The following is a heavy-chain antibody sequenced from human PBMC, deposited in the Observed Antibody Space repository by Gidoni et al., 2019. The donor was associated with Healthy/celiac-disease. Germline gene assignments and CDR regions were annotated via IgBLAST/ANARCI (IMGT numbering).Heavy chain of an antibody. CDR2: IYYSGST. CDR1: GCSISSGGYY. V-gene: IGHV4-31*03. J-gene: IGHJ5*02. Sequence: LSLTCTVSGCSISSGGYYWSWIRQHPGKGLEWIGYIYYSGSTYYNPSLKSRVTISVDTSKNQFSLKLSSVTAADTAVYYCARGSGDSSGWSSVRYNWFDPWGQGTLVTVSS. CDR3: ARGSGDSSGWSSVRYNWFDP. D-gene: IGHD6-19*01.